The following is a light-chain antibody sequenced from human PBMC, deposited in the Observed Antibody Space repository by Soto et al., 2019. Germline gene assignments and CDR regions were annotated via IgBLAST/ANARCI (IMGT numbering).Light chain of an antibody. CDR3: ASWDDSLNGLYV. CDR2: NNN. Sequence: QSVLTQPHSVSGTPGQRVTISCSGSSSNIGSGTVNWYQQLPGTAPKLLIYNNNQWPSGVPDRFSGSKSGTSGSLAISGLQSEDEADYYCASWDDSLNGLYVFGTGTKVTVL. J-gene: IGLJ1*01. V-gene: IGLV1-44*01. CDR1: SSNIGSGT.